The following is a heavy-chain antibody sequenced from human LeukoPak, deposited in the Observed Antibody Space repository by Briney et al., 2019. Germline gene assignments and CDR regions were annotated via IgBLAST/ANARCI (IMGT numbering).Heavy chain of an antibody. V-gene: IGHV3-53*01. D-gene: IGHD3-22*01. CDR2: IYSGGST. CDR3: AKTLRRITMIVVVPGYDY. Sequence: GGSLRLSCAASGFTFSNNDMHWVRQGPGKGLEWVSVIYSGGSTYYADSVKGRFTISRDNSKNTLYLQMNSLRAEDTAVYYCAKTLRRITMIVVVPGYDYWGQGTLVTVSS. CDR1: GFTFSNND. J-gene: IGHJ4*02.